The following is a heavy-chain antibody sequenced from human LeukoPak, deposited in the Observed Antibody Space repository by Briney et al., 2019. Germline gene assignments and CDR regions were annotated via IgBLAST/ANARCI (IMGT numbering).Heavy chain of an antibody. CDR3: ARWRFYDSRVLPPLYLYFYLLDL. J-gene: IGHJ6*01. CDR2: INHSGST. D-gene: IGHD3-22*01. Sequence: NASETVSHMYSLYGVYLNWWYLLGLRQPPGKGLEWIGEINHSGSTNYNPSLKSRATISVDASKNQFSLKLSSVTAADTAGYYCARWRFYDSRVLPPLYLYFYLLDLWGQGPTVTVSS. CDR1: GVYLNWWY. V-gene: IGHV4-34*01.